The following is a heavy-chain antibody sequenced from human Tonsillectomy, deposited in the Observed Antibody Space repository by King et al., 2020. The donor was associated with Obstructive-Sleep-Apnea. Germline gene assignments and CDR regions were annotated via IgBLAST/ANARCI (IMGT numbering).Heavy chain of an antibody. J-gene: IGHJ4*02. CDR3: ARAPSDTAMVTVYFDY. D-gene: IGHD5-18*01. Sequence: VQLVQSGAEVKKPGESLKISCKGSGYSFTSYWIGWVRQMPGKGLEWMGIIYPGDSDTRYSPSFQGQVTISADKSISTAYLLWSSLKASDTAMYYCARAPSDTAMVTVYFDYWGQGTLVTVSS. CDR1: GYSFTSYW. CDR2: IYPGDSDT. V-gene: IGHV5-51*01.